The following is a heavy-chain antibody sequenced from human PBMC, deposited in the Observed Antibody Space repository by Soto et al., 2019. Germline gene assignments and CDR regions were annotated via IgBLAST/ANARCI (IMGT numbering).Heavy chain of an antibody. V-gene: IGHV4-39*01. CDR3: ATHPAISATSFYGMDV. J-gene: IGHJ6*02. D-gene: IGHD3-3*01. CDR1: GASFSSSSYY. CDR2: MYYSGTT. Sequence: SETLSLTCSVSGASFSSSSYYWGWIRQPPEKGLEWIATMYYSGTTYYNPSLKSRVTVSIDTSKDQFSLKLTSVPAADTAMYYCATHPAISATSFYGMDVWGHGTTVTVSS.